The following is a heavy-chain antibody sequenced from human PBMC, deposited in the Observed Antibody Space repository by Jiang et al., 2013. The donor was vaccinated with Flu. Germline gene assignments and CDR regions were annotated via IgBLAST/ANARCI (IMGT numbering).Heavy chain of an antibody. CDR1: GGSVSSNSAT. CDR3: ARVNWGPENSFDY. J-gene: IGHJ4*02. V-gene: IGHV6-1*01. Sequence: QTLSLTCAISGGSVSSNSATWSWVRQSPSRGLEWLGRTYYRSKWYTDYAVSVKSRITINPDTSKNQFSLQLNSVTPEDTAVYYCARVNWGPENSFDYWGQGTLVTVSS. D-gene: IGHD7-27*01. CDR2: TYYRSKWYT.